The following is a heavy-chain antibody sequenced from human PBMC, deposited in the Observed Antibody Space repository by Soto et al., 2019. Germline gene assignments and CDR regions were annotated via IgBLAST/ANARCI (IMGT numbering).Heavy chain of an antibody. CDR1: GFTFSSAP. V-gene: IGHV3-23*01. CDR2: ISIGGANT. J-gene: IGHJ4*02. CDR3: AKNNWLEY. Sequence: PGGSLRLSCAASGFTFSSAPMSWVRQAPGKGLEWVSSISIGGANTYYADSVKGRVTISRDSSKNTVYLQMNSLRAEDTAIYYCAKNNWLEYWGQGTLVTVSS.